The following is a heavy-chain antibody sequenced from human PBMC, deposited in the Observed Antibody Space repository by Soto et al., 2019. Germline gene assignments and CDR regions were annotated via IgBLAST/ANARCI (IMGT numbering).Heavy chain of an antibody. CDR1: GVTFSSYS. D-gene: IGHD3-10*01. J-gene: IGHJ3*02. Sequence: SVKVSCKASGVTFSSYSISWVRQAPGQGLEWMGGIIPIFGTANYAQKFQGRVTITADESTSTAYMELSSLRSEDTAVYYCAREGPSSGSYYNWAFDIWGQGTMDTVSS. V-gene: IGHV1-69*13. CDR3: AREGPSSGSYYNWAFDI. CDR2: IIPIFGTA.